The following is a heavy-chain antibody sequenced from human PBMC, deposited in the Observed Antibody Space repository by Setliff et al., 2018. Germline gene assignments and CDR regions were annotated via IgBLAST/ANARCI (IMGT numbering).Heavy chain of an antibody. D-gene: IGHD3-10*01. CDR2: IIPILGTA. CDR1: GGTFSSYA. CDR3: ARPLRYGDYSYYYGMDV. J-gene: IGHJ6*02. V-gene: IGHV1-69*05. Sequence: GASVKVSCKASGGTFSSYAISWVRQAPGQGLEWMGGIIPILGTANYAQKFQGRVTITTDESTSTAYMELSSLRSEDTAVYYCARPLRYGDYSYYYGMDVWGQGTTVTVSS.